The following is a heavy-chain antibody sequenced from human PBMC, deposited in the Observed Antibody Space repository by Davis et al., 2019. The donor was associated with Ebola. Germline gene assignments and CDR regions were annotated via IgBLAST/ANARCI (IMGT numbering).Heavy chain of an antibody. J-gene: IGHJ6*02. CDR1: GGTFSSYA. CDR3: AKDCIAARYYYYGMDV. D-gene: IGHD6-6*01. CDR2: IIPILGIA. Sequence: SVKVSCKASGGTFSSYAISWVRQAPGQGLEWMGGIIPILGIANYAQKFQGRVTITADESTSTAYMELSSLRSEDTAVYYCAKDCIAARYYYYGMDVWGQGTTVTVSS. V-gene: IGHV1-69*10.